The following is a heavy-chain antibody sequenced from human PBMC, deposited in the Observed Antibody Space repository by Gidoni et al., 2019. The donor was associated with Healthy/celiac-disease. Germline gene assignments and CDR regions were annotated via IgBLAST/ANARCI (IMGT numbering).Heavy chain of an antibody. J-gene: IGHJ3*02. CDR2: ISSSGSTI. V-gene: IGHV3-11*01. CDR3: ARDQYCSSTSCSFLDHDAFDI. D-gene: IGHD2-2*01. Sequence: QVQLVESGGGLVKPGGSLRLSCAASGFTFSDYSIGWIRQAPGKGLEWVSYISSSGSTIYYADSVKGRFTISRDNAKNSLYLQMNSLRAEDTAVYYCARDQYCSSTSCSFLDHDAFDIWGQGTMVTVSS. CDR1: GFTFSDYS.